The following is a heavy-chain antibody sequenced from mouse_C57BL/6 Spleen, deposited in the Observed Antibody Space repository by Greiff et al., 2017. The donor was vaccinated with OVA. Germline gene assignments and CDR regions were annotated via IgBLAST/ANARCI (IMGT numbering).Heavy chain of an antibody. Sequence: VQLQQSGGGLVKPGGSLKLSCAASGFTFSDYGMHWVRQAPEKGLEWVAYISSGSSTIYYADTVKGRFTISRDNAKNTLFLQMTSLRSEDTAMYYCARPMPPFAYWGQGTLVTVSA. CDR2: ISSGSSTI. D-gene: IGHD6-5*01. J-gene: IGHJ3*01. CDR1: GFTFSDYG. V-gene: IGHV5-17*01. CDR3: ARPMPPFAY.